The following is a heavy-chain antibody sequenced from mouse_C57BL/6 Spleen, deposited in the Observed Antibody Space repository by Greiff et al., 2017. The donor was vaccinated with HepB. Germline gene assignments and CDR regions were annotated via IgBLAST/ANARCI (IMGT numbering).Heavy chain of an antibody. J-gene: IGHJ2*01. CDR1: GYTFTDYY. V-gene: IGHV1-76*01. CDR3: AREGVMGLRRVFDY. CDR2: IYPGSGNT. D-gene: IGHD2-4*01. Sequence: VQLQQSGAELVRPGASVKLSCKASGYTFTDYYINWVKQRPGQGLEWIARIYPGSGNTYYNEKLKGKATLTAEKSSSTAYMQLSSLTSEDSAVYFCAREGVMGLRRVFDYWGQGTTLTVSS.